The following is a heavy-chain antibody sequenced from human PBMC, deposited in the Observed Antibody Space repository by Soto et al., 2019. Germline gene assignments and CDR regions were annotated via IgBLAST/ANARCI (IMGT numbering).Heavy chain of an antibody. D-gene: IGHD3-10*01. CDR3: ARAGTPVYYFDY. CDR1: GGSISSYY. V-gene: IGHV4-59*01. CDR2: IYYSGST. J-gene: IGHJ4*02. Sequence: PSETLSLTCTVSGGSISSYYWSWIRQPPGKGLEWIGYIYYSGSTNYNPSLKSRVTISVDTSKNQFSLKLSSVTAADTAVYYCARAGTPVYYFDYWGQGTLVTVS.